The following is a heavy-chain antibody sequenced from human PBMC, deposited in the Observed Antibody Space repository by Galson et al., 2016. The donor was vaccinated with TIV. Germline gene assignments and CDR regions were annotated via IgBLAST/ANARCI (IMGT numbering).Heavy chain of an antibody. V-gene: IGHV3-66*02. D-gene: IGHD2-21*02. CDR2: IYAGGGT. CDR3: ARDRRHCGNDCYLYYYYGMDV. CDR1: RFNVSDNY. Sequence: SLRLSCAASRFNVSDNYMTWVRQAPGKGLEWVSIIYAGGGTAYSDSVRGRFTISRDNAKNTLYLQMNSLRGEDTAVYYCARDRRHCGNDCYLYYYYGMDVWGRGTTVTVS. J-gene: IGHJ6*02.